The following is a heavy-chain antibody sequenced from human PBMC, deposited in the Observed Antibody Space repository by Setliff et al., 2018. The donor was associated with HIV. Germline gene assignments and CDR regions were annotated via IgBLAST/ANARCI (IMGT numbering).Heavy chain of an antibody. CDR3: RGTAGSSFDH. V-gene: IGHV1-69-2*01. CDR1: GYTFTDYY. Sequence: GASVKVSCKTSGYTFTDYYIDWVQQAPGKGLVWMGRIDPKTSEKNYAEDFQGRITIAADWSIETAYMELSSLRFVDTAVYYCRGTAGSSFDHWGQGTLVTVSS. D-gene: IGHD1-1*01. J-gene: IGHJ4*02. CDR2: IDPKTSEK.